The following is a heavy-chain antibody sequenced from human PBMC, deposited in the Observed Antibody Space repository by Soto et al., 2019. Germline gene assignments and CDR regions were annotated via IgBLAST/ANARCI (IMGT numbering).Heavy chain of an antibody. J-gene: IGHJ3*02. Sequence: HGESLKISCKGSGYRFTSYWIIWVRQMPGKGLEWMGTIDPSDSYTSYSPSFQGHVTISGDKSISTAYLQWSSLKASDTAMYYCARHYSAYDYDVLAFDIWGQGTMVTVSS. CDR3: ARHYSAYDYDVLAFDI. CDR1: GYRFTSYW. D-gene: IGHD5-12*01. V-gene: IGHV5-10-1*01. CDR2: IDPSDSYT.